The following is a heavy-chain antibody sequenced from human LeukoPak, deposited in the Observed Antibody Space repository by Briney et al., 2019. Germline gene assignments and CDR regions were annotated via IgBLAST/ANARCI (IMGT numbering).Heavy chain of an antibody. V-gene: IGHV4-59*11. CDR3: AREKRVVGAPHFDS. CDR1: GGSMSRHY. J-gene: IGHJ4*02. Sequence: SDPVSLPCSVSGGSMSRHYWSWLRQPTGKALEGIGYIYHSGTTNYSPSLKSRVTMSLDTSKSQFSLKLNSVTAADTAVYYSAREKRVVGAPHFDSWGQGTLVTVSS. CDR2: IYHSGTT. D-gene: IGHD1-26*01.